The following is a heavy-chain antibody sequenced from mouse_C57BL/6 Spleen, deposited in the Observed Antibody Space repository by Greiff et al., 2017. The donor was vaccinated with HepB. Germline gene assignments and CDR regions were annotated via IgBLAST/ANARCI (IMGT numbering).Heavy chain of an antibody. J-gene: IGHJ4*01. D-gene: IGHD3-3*01. Sequence: VQLQQPGAELVKPGASVKLSCKASGYTFTSYWMHWVKQRPGQGLEWIGMIHPNSGSTNYNEKFKSKATLTVDKSSSTAYMQLSSLTSEDSAVYYCARRGWDRAVYAMDYWGQGTSVTVSS. CDR1: GYTFTSYW. CDR2: IHPNSGST. V-gene: IGHV1-64*01. CDR3: ARRGWDRAVYAMDY.